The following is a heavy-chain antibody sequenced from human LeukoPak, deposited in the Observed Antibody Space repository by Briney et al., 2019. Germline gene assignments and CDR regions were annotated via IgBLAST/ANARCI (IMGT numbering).Heavy chain of an antibody. J-gene: IGHJ6*02. V-gene: IGHV3-66*01. Sequence: GGSLRLSCAASGFTVSSNYMSWVRQAPGKGLEWVSVIYSGGSTYYADSVKGGFTISRDNSKNTLYLQMNSLRAEDTAVYYCARDLRPDYYDYYYGMDVWGQGTTVTVSS. CDR1: GFTVSSNY. CDR3: ARDLRPDYYDYYYGMDV. D-gene: IGHD3-16*01. CDR2: IYSGGST.